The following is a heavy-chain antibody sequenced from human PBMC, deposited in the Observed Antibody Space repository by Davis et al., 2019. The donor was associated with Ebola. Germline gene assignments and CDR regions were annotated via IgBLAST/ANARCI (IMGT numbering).Heavy chain of an antibody. J-gene: IGHJ4*02. V-gene: IGHV4-59*08. Sequence: SETLSLTCAVYSGSFSGYYWSWIRQPPGKGLEWIGYIYYSGSTNYNPSLKSRVTISVDTSKNQFSLKLSSVTAADTAVYYCARSLGSYYAFMDYWGQGTLVTVSS. CDR1: SGSFSGYY. D-gene: IGHD1-26*01. CDR2: IYYSGST. CDR3: ARSLGSYYAFMDY.